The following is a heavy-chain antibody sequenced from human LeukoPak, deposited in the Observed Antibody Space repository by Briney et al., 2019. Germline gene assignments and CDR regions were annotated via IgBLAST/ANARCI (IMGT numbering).Heavy chain of an antibody. D-gene: IGHD6-6*01. J-gene: IGHJ4*02. V-gene: IGHV4-39*07. CDR2: IYYSGST. CDR1: GGSISSSSYY. Sequence: PSETLSHTCTVSGGSISSSSYYWGWIRHPPGKGLEWIGSIYYSGSTYYNPSLKSRVTISVDTSKKQFSLKLSSVTAADTAVYYCAGGGYSSSGADYWGQGTLVTVSS. CDR3: AGGGYSSSGADY.